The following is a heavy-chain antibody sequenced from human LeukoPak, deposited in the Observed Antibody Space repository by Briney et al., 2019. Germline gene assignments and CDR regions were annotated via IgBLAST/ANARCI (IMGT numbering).Heavy chain of an antibody. CDR1: GGSFSGYY. CDR3: ARGIRGWGFDP. V-gene: IGHV4-34*01. D-gene: IGHD3-10*01. CDR2: INHSGST. J-gene: IGHJ5*02. Sequence: ASETLSLTCAVYGGSFSGYYWSWIRQPPGKGLEWIGEINHSGSTNYNPSLKSRVTISVDTSKNQFSLKLSSVTAADTAVYYCARGIRGWGFDPWGQGTLVTVSS.